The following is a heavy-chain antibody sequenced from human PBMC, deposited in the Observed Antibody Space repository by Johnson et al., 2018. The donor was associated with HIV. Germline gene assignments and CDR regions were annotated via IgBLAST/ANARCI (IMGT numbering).Heavy chain of an antibody. CDR1: GFTFSSYG. J-gene: IGHJ3*02. Sequence: QVQLVEFGGGVVQPGGSLRLSCAASGFTFSSYGMHWVRQAPGKGLEWVAFIRYDGSIEYQRDSVKGRFTISRDNSKNKMYLKMNSLRAEDTAVYYCVRDRGTMLLDGAFDIWGQGTMVTVSS. CDR2: IRYDGSIE. D-gene: IGHD3-10*01. CDR3: VRDRGTMLLDGAFDI. V-gene: IGHV3-30*02.